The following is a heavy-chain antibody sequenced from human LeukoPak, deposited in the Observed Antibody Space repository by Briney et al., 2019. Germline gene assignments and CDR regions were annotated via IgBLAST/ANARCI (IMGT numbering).Heavy chain of an antibody. J-gene: IGHJ4*02. CDR3: AHLYFYNSVGYSRAFDY. V-gene: IGHV2-5*02. CDR1: GFSLTSNGVG. CDR2: IYWDDEK. D-gene: IGHD3-22*01. Sequence: SGPTLEKPTQTLTLTCTFSGFSLTSNGVGVGWIRQPPGKALEGLALIYWDDEKRYSPSLRTRLTITKDTSRRQVVLTLSNMDPVDTGTYYCAHLYFYNSVGYSRAFDYWGQGTLVTVSS.